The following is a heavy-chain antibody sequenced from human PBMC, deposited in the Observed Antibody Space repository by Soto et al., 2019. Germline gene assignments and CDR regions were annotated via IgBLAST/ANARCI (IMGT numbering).Heavy chain of an antibody. CDR3: AKSLVFVDHAYMDV. V-gene: IGHV1-69*08. Sequence: VQRGQSGAEVKKPGSSGKVSCEASGGTFTSYIFTWVRQAPGQGLEWMGRSIPIQGTADYALKFQDRVTMTADKSTNTAYMELRSLRPDDTAVYYCAKSLVFVDHAYMDVWGKGTTVTVSS. D-gene: IGHD2-21*01. J-gene: IGHJ6*03. CDR2: SIPIQGTA. CDR1: GGTFTSYI.